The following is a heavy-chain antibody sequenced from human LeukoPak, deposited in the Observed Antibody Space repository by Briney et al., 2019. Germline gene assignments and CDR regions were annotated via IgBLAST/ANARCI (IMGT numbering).Heavy chain of an antibody. J-gene: IGHJ4*02. CDR3: ARDPTEPGKVVAPEVSFDY. Sequence: GGSLRLSCAASGFTFSSYSMNWVRQAPGKGLEWVSSISSSSSYIYYADSVKGRFTISRDNAKNSLYLQMNSLRAEDTAVYYCARDPTEPGKVVAPEVSFDYWGQGTLVTVSS. CDR2: ISSSSSYI. D-gene: IGHD2-15*01. V-gene: IGHV3-21*01. CDR1: GFTFSSYS.